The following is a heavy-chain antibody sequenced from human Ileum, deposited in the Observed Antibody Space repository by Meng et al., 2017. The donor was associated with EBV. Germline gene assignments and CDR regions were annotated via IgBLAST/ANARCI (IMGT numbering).Heavy chain of an antibody. J-gene: IGHJ4*02. V-gene: IGHV4-61*01. Sequence: QVPLQESGPGLGKPSGTLSLTCTVFGGSVSSGSYSWSWIRQAPGKGLEWIGYSHYTGSSNYNPSLKRRVTISVDTPKNQFSLRLRSVTAADTAVYYCARDRGGYNVIDYRGQGTLVTVSS. CDR1: GGSVSSGSYS. D-gene: IGHD5-24*01. CDR3: ARDRGGYNVIDY. CDR2: SHYTGSS.